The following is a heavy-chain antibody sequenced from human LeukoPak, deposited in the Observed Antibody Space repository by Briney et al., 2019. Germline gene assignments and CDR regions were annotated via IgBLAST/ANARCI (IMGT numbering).Heavy chain of an antibody. CDR1: GYIFTAYY. V-gene: IGHV1-2*02. Sequence: ASVKVSCKASGYIFTAYYMHWVRQAPGQGLEWMGWINPNSGGTNYAQKFQGRVTMTRDTSISTAYMELSRLRSDDTAVYYCARDIDYGDYSHYFDYWGQGTLVTVSS. D-gene: IGHD4-17*01. CDR2: INPNSGGT. CDR3: ARDIDYGDYSHYFDY. J-gene: IGHJ4*02.